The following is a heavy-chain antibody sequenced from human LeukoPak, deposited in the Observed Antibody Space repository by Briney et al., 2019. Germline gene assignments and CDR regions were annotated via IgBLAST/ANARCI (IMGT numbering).Heavy chain of an antibody. D-gene: IGHD6-13*01. V-gene: IGHV4-59*08. CDR1: GGSISSYY. CDR3: ARHSIIAAAGTGWFDP. J-gene: IGHJ5*02. Sequence: PSETLSLTCTVSGGSISSYYWSWIRQPPGKGLEWIGYIYYSGSTNYNPSLKSRVTISVDTSKNQFSLKLSSVTAADTAVYYCARHSIIAAAGTGWFDPWGQGTLVTVSS. CDR2: IYYSGST.